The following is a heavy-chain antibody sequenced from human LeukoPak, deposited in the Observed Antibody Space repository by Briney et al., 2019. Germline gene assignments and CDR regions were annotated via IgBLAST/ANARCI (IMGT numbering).Heavy chain of an antibody. CDR3: ASSEWLFNFDY. J-gene: IGHJ4*02. V-gene: IGHV4-59*01. Sequence: SETLSLTCTVSGGSISSYYWSWIRQPPGKGLEWIGYIYYSGSTNYNPSLKSRVTISVDTSKNQFSLKLSSVTAADTAVYYYASSEWLFNFDYWGQGTLVTVSS. CDR1: GGSISSYY. CDR2: IYYSGST. D-gene: IGHD3-3*01.